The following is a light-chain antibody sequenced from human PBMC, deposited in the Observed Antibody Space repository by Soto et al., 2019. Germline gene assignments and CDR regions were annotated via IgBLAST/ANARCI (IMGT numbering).Light chain of an antibody. CDR2: SNN. CDR1: SANIGNNY. CDR3: VSWDDSLSGLV. Sequence: QSVLTQPPSASGTPGQRVTIPCSGRSANIGNNYVCWYQQLPGTAPKLLIYSNNQRPSGVPDRFSGSKSGTSASLAISGLRSEDEADYYCVSWDDSLSGLVFGTGTKSPS. V-gene: IGLV1-47*02. J-gene: IGLJ1*01.